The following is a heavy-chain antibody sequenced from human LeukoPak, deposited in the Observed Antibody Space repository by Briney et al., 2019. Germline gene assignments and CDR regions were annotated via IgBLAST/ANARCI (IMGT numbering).Heavy chain of an antibody. CDR3: ARTLHYDFWSGYRYYFDY. CDR1: GYTFTSYG. D-gene: IGHD3-3*01. CDR2: ISAYNGNT. Sequence: ASVKVSCKASGYTFTSYGISWVRQAPGQGLEWMGWISAYNGNTNYAQKLQGRVTMTTDTSTSTAYMELRSLRSDDTAVYYCARTLHYDFWSGYRYYFDYWGQGTLVTVPS. J-gene: IGHJ4*02. V-gene: IGHV1-18*01.